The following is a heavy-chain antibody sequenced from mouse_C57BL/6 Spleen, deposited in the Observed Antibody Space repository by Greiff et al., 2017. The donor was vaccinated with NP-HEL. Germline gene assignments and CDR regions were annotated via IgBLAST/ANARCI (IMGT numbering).Heavy chain of an antibody. Sequence: QVQLQQSGPELVKPGASVKISCKASGYAFRSSWMNWVKQRPGKGLEWIGRIYPGDGDTNYNGKFKGKATLTADKSSSTAYMQLSSLTSEDSAVYFCARNGSSLYAMDYWGQGTSVTVSS. D-gene: IGHD1-1*01. V-gene: IGHV1-82*01. CDR3: ARNGSSLYAMDY. CDR2: IYPGDGDT. J-gene: IGHJ4*01. CDR1: GYAFRSSW.